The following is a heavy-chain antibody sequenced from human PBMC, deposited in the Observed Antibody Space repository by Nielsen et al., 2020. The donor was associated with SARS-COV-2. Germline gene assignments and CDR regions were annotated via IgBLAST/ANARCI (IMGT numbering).Heavy chain of an antibody. CDR2: ISGSGGGT. CDR3: ARDDSYYGSGSYRRRGYFDL. D-gene: IGHD3-10*01. Sequence: VRQAPGKGLEWVSSISGSGGGTSYADSVKGRFTISRDNSKITLYLQMNSLRAEDTAVYYCARDDSYYGSGSYRRRGYFDLWGRGTLVTVSS. V-gene: IGHV3-23*01. J-gene: IGHJ2*01.